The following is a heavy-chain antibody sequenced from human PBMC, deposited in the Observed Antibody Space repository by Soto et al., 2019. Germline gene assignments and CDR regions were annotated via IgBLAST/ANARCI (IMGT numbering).Heavy chain of an antibody. J-gene: IGHJ6*01. Sequence: SETLSLTCTVSDGSVSSSNYCLAWIRQPAGKGLEWVGRFCESGDTNYNPSLKSRVTISIDIPKSQFSLKLNSVTAADTAVYYCARDPGIAPGKGSHDDWGEGTPVTVSS. D-gene: IGHD6-25*01. CDR3: ARDPGIAPGKGSHDD. CDR1: DGSVSSSNYC. CDR2: FCESGDT. V-gene: IGHV4-61*10.